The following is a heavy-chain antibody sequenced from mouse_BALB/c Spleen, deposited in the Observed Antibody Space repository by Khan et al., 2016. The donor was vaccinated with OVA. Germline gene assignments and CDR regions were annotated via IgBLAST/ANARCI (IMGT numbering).Heavy chain of an antibody. D-gene: IGHD1-1*01. CDR2: INTGGAYT. V-gene: IGHV5-6*01. CDR1: GFTFSTYG. Sequence: EVELVESGGDFVRPGGSLKLSCAASGFTFSTYGMSWVRQTPDKRLEWVATINTGGAYTYYPDSVKGRFTISRDNAKNTLYLQLSSLKSEDTAIYYCARLAYYYNSEWFAYWGQGTLVTVSA. J-gene: IGHJ3*01. CDR3: ARLAYYYNSEWFAY.